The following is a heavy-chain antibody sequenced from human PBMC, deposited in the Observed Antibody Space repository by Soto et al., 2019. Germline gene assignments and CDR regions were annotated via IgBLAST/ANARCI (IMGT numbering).Heavy chain of an antibody. CDR3: ARDRYNWLDYHYYGMDV. D-gene: IGHD1-20*01. Sequence: QVQLQESGPGLVKPSETLSLSCTVSDDSITSDNFYWTWIRQPPGKGLEWIGYVFHSGSTNYNPSLKSRVTMFVDTSKNQFFLRLTSVTDADTAVYFCARDRYNWLDYHYYGMDVWGQGTTVVVSS. CDR1: DDSITSDNFY. J-gene: IGHJ6*02. CDR2: VFHSGST. V-gene: IGHV4-61*01.